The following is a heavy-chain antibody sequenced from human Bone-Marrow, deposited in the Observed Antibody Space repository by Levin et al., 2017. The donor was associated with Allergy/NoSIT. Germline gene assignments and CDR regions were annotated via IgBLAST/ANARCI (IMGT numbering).Heavy chain of an antibody. D-gene: IGHD6-19*01. J-gene: IGHJ5*02. V-gene: IGHV3-13*05. CDR3: ARGVAYSSGWYGWFDP. CDR1: GFTFSSYD. Sequence: PGGSLRLSCAASGFTFSSYDMHWVRQATGKGLEWVSAIGTAGDPYYPGSVKGRFTISRENAKNSLYLQMNSLRAGDTAVYYCARGVAYSSGWYGWFDPWGQGTLVTVSS. CDR2: IGTAGDP.